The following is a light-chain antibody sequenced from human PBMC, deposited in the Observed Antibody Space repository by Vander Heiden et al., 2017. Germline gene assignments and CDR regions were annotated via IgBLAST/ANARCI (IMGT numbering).Light chain of an antibody. CDR2: DNI. J-gene: IGLJ2*01. Sequence: QSVLTQPPSVSGAPGQRVTISCTGSTSTIGAGYDVHWYQQLPGTAPKLLIYDNINRPSGVPDRVSGSKSGTSASLAITGLQAEDEADYYCQSYDSSLGGHVVFGGGTKLTVL. CDR3: QSYDSSLGGHVV. CDR1: TSTIGAGYD. V-gene: IGLV1-40*01.